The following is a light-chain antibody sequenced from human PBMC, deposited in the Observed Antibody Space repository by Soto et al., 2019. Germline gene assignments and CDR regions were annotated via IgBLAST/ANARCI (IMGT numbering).Light chain of an antibody. CDR3: QQVKSYPLT. Sequence: DIQLTQSPSFLSASVGDRVTITCRASQDISNHLAWYQQKPGKAPKLLIYAASTLQSGVPSGFSGSGSGTEFTLTISSLQPEDFATYYCQQVKSYPLTFGGGTKVEIK. CDR1: QDISNH. V-gene: IGKV1-9*01. J-gene: IGKJ4*01. CDR2: AAS.